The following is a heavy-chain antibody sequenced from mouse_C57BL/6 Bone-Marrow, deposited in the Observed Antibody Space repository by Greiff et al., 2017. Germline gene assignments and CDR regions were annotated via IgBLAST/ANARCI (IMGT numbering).Heavy chain of an antibody. J-gene: IGHJ2*01. CDR2: IDPSDSYT. V-gene: IGHV1-59*01. CDR3: ARGGNLDY. Sequence: QVQLQQPGAELVRPGTPVKLSCKASGYTFTSYWMHWVKQRPGQGLEWIGVIDPSDSYTNYNQKFKGKATLTVDTSSSTAYMQLSSLTSEDSAVYYCARGGNLDYWGQGTTLTVSS. CDR1: GYTFTSYW. D-gene: IGHD2-1*01.